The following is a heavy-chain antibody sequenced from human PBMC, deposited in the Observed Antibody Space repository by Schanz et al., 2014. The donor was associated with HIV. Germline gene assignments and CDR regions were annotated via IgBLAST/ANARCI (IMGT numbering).Heavy chain of an antibody. Sequence: EVQLLESGGGLVQPGGSLRLSCAASGFTFSSYAMTWVRQAPGKGLDWVSTISGSDGDTYYADSVKGRFTISRDNSRNALYLHMNSLRADDTALYYCSKATSGSRGWYTGSDWGQGTLVTVSS. CDR1: GFTFSSYA. J-gene: IGHJ4*02. V-gene: IGHV3-23*01. D-gene: IGHD6-19*01. CDR3: SKATSGSRGWYTGSD. CDR2: ISGSDGDT.